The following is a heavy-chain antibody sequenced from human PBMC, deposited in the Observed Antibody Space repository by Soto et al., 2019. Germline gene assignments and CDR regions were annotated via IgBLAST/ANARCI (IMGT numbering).Heavy chain of an antibody. Sequence: PGGSLRLSCAASGFTFSSYAMSWVRQAPGKGLEWVSAISGSGGSTYYADSVKGRFTISRDNSKKTLYLQMNSLRAEDTAVYYCARVPTYDILTGYFWNWFDPWGQGTLVTVSS. D-gene: IGHD3-9*01. J-gene: IGHJ5*02. CDR2: ISGSGGST. CDR1: GFTFSSYA. V-gene: IGHV3-23*01. CDR3: ARVPTYDILTGYFWNWFDP.